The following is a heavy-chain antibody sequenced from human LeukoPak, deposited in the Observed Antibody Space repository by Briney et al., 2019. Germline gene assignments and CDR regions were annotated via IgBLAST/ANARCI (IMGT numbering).Heavy chain of an antibody. CDR2: IYTSGST. V-gene: IGHV4-4*07. CDR3: ARVSTVAEDYYYGMDV. Sequence: PSETLSLTCTVSGGSISRYYWSWIRQPAGKGLEWIGRIYTSGSTNYNPSLKSRITMSLDTSKNQISLNLTSVTAADTAVYYCARVSTVAEDYYYGMDVWGQGTTVTVSS. CDR1: GGSISRYY. J-gene: IGHJ6*02. D-gene: IGHD6-19*01.